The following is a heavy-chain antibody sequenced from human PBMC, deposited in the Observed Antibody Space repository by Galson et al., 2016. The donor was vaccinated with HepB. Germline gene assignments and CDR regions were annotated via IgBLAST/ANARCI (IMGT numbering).Heavy chain of an antibody. Sequence: SLRLSCAASGFTFSSYWMQWVRQGPGKGLVWVSRIISDGTTTSYADSVKGRFSISRDNAKSTLFLQMNSLRVEDTAVYYCARVRTVTTGGHFYYYMDVWGKGTTVTVSS. CDR2: IISDGTTT. CDR3: ARVRTVTTGGHFYYYMDV. CDR1: GFTFSSYW. J-gene: IGHJ6*03. D-gene: IGHD1-14*01. V-gene: IGHV3-74*01.